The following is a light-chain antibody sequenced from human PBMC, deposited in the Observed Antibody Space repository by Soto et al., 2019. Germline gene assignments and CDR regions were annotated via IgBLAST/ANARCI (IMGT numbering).Light chain of an antibody. CDR2: KAS. V-gene: IGKV1-5*03. CDR1: QSISSW. CDR3: QKYNRYPLT. J-gene: IGKJ4*01. Sequence: DIQMTQSPSTLSASVGDRVTITCRASQSISSWLAWYQQKPGKAPNLLIYKASSLESGVPSRFSGSGSGTEFTLTISSLQPDDFATYCCQKYNRYPLTFGGGTKVEIK.